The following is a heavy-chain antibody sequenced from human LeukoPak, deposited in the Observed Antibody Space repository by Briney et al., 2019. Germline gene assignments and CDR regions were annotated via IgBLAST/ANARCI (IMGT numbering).Heavy chain of an antibody. J-gene: IGHJ4*02. CDR2: TYHRSKWYS. D-gene: IGHD2-2*01. V-gene: IGHV6-1*01. Sequence: SQTLSLTCAISGDSVSRNSAAWNWIRQSPSRGLGWLGRTYHRSKWYSEYADPVKSRIIINPDTSYNQFSLRLNSVTPEDTAVYYCARLHCSSTSCYVDYWGQGTLVTVSS. CDR3: ARLHCSSTSCYVDY. CDR1: GDSVSRNSAA.